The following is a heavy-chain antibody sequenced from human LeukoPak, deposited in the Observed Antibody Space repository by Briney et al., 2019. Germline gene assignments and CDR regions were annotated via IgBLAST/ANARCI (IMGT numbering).Heavy chain of an antibody. CDR3: ARIGYRSSSFDY. CDR2: IKQDGSEK. V-gene: IGHV3-7*01. D-gene: IGHD6-13*01. Sequence: PGGSLRLSCAASGFRFNNYWMSWVRQAPGKGLEWVANIKQDGSEKGYEDSMKGRFTISRDNAKNSVYLQVNSLRAEDTAVYYCARIGYRSSSFDYWGQGTLVTVSS. CDR1: GFRFNNYW. J-gene: IGHJ4*02.